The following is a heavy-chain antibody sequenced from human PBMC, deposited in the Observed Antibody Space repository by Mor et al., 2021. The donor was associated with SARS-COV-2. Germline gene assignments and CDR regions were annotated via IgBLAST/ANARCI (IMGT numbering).Heavy chain of an antibody. CDR3: AREKTTIAGDAFDF. J-gene: IGHJ3*01. Sequence: MGRIYSTGSTKNNPSHRSRLSMSVDTSENQLSLTLTSVTAADTAVYYCAREKTTIAGDAFDFWGQGTVVSVSS. D-gene: IGHD4-4*01. CDR2: IYSTGST. V-gene: IGHV4-4*07.